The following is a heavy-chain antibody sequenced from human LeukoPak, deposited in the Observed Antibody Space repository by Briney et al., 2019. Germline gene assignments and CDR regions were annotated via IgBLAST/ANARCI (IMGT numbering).Heavy chain of an antibody. CDR3: ARQNDLRLDY. V-gene: IGHV5-51*01. J-gene: IGHJ4*02. D-gene: IGHD1-1*01. Sequence: RGESLKISCKGSGYTFSSYWIGWVRQMPGKGLEWIGIIYPGDSDTRYSPSLQGQVTISVDTSIGTAYLQWGSLKASDTAIYYCARQNDLRLDYWGQGTLVTVSS. CDR2: IYPGDSDT. CDR1: GYTFSSYW.